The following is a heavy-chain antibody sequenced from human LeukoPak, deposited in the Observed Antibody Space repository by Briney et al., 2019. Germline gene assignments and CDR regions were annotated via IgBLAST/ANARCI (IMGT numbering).Heavy chain of an antibody. CDR3: ARGSGNMGYCSSTSCRILNWFDP. CDR1: GGSISSYY. V-gene: IGHV4-4*07. CDR2: IYTSGST. J-gene: IGHJ5*02. Sequence: PSETLSLTCTVSGGSISSYYWSWIRQPAGKGLEWIGRIYTSGSTNYNPSLKSRVTISVDTSKNQFSLKLSSVTAADTAVYYCARGSGNMGYCSSTSCRILNWFDPWGQGTLVTVSS. D-gene: IGHD2-2*01.